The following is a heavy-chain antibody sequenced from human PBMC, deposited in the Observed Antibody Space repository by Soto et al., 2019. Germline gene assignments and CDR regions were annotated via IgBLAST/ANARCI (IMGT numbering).Heavy chain of an antibody. D-gene: IGHD2-2*01. V-gene: IGHV5-51*01. CDR1: GYSFTSYW. Sequence: GESLKISCKGSGYSFTSYWIGWVRQMPGKGLEWMGIIYPGDSDTRYSPSFQGQVTISADKSISTAYLQWSSLKASDTAMYYCARSGEVCSSTSCYLDWFDPWGQGTLVTVSS. CDR2: IYPGDSDT. J-gene: IGHJ5*02. CDR3: ARSGEVCSSTSCYLDWFDP.